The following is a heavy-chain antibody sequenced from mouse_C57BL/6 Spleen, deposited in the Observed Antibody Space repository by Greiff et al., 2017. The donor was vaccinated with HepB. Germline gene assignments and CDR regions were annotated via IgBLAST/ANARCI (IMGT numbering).Heavy chain of an antibody. CDR1: GFNIKDDY. Sequence: EVQLQQSGAELVRSGASVKLSCTASGFNIKDDYMHWVKQRPEQGLEWIGWIDPENGDTEYASKFQGKATITADTSSNTAYLQLSSLTSDDTAVYYCTRVYWDYWGQGTTLTVSS. V-gene: IGHV14-4*01. CDR3: TRVYWDY. D-gene: IGHD4-1*01. J-gene: IGHJ2*01. CDR2: IDPENGDT.